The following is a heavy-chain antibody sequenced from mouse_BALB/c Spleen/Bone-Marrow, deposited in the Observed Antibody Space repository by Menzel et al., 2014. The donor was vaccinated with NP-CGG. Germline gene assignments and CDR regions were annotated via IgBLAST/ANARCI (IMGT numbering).Heavy chain of an antibody. CDR3: ARSTWSYYNGMDY. Sequence: EVKLVESGGGLVQPGGSRKLSCAASGFTFSNFGIHWVRQAPEKGLEWVAYISGVSSTIYYADTVKGRFTISRDNPKHTLFLQMTSLRSEDTAMYYCARSTWSYYNGMDYWGQGTSVTVSS. D-gene: IGHD1-1*01. CDR1: GFTFSNFG. J-gene: IGHJ4*01. V-gene: IGHV5-17*02. CDR2: ISGVSSTI.